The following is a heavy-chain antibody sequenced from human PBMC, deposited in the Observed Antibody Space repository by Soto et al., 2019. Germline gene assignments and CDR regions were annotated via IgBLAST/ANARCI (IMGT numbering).Heavy chain of an antibody. Sequence: QMQLVQSGPEVKKPGTSVKVSCKASGFTFTSSAVQWVRQARGQRLEWIGWIVVGSGNTNYAQKFQERVTITRDMSTSTAYMELSSLRSEDTAVYYCAADVPYSSGWSFDYSGQGTLVTVSS. D-gene: IGHD6-19*01. V-gene: IGHV1-58*01. CDR1: GFTFTSSA. CDR2: IVVGSGNT. J-gene: IGHJ4*02. CDR3: AADVPYSSGWSFDY.